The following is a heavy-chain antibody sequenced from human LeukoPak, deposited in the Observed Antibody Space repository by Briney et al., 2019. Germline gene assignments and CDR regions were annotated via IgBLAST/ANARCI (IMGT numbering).Heavy chain of an antibody. CDR1: GFTFSDYS. J-gene: IGHJ4*02. CDR2: ISILSSTT. V-gene: IGHV3-48*04. Sequence: GGSLRLSCAARGFTFSDYSMNWVRQAPGKGLEWVSYISILSSTTYYADSVKGRFTISRDNAKNSLYLQMNSLRAEDTAVYYCARDRGGCDYWGQGTLVTVSS. CDR3: ARDRGGCDY. D-gene: IGHD3-16*01.